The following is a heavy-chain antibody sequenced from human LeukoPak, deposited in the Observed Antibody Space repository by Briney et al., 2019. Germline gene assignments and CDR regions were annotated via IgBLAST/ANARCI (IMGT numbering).Heavy chain of an antibody. CDR1: GDSISSGDYY. CDR3: ARLPVFRTTLYYYYYYMDV. V-gene: IGHV4-61*02. CDR2: IYTSGST. J-gene: IGHJ6*03. D-gene: IGHD1-1*01. Sequence: PSETLSLTCTVSGDSISSGDYYWSWIRQPAGKGLEWIGRIYTSGSTNYNPSLKSRFTISVDTSKNQFSLKLSSVTAADTAVYYCARLPVFRTTLYYYYYYMDVWGKGNTVTVSS.